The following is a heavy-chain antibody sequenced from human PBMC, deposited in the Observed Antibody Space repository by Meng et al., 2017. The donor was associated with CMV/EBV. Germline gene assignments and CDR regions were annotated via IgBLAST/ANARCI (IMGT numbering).Heavy chain of an antibody. D-gene: IGHD1-20*01. J-gene: IGHJ4*02. CDR1: GFTFSSYG. CDR3: ARDSRITGNQRLVDY. CDR2: ISSSSSTI. V-gene: IGHV3-48*04. Sequence: GGSLRLPCAASGFTFSSYGMHGVRQARGKGLEWVAYISSSSSTIYYADSVKGRFTISRDNAKTPLSMQMNSLRAEDTAVYYCARDSRITGNQRLVDYWGQGTLVTVSS.